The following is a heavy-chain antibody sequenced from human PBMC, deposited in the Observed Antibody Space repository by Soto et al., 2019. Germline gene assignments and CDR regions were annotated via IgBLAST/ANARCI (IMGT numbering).Heavy chain of an antibody. D-gene: IGHD6-6*01. CDR1: GFTFGTYA. J-gene: IGHJ6*02. Sequence: EVQLLESGGGLVQPGGSLRLSYAASGFTFGTYAMAWIRQAPGKGLEWVSAISDSDGRTYHADSVKGRFTISRDNFKNTLYLQMNRLRAEDTAVYYCARIWGSTSGYYYYGMDVWGQGTTVTVSS. CDR2: ISDSDGRT. CDR3: ARIWGSTSGYYYYGMDV. V-gene: IGHV3-23*01.